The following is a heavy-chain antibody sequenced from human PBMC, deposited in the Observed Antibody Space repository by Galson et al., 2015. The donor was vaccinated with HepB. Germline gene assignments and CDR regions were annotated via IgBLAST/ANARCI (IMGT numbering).Heavy chain of an antibody. V-gene: IGHV1-69*13. J-gene: IGHJ3*02. CDR3: ASAPDYYGSAFDI. D-gene: IGHD3-10*01. CDR1: EGTFSSYA. Sequence: SVKVSCKASEGTFSSYAINWVRQAPGQGLEWMGGIIPISGTANYAQKFQGRVTITADESTSTAYMELSSLRSEDTAVYYCASAPDYYGSAFDIWGQGTMVTVSS. CDR2: IIPISGTA.